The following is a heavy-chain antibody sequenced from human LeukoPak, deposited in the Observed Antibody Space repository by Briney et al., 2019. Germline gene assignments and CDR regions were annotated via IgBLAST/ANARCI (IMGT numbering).Heavy chain of an antibody. V-gene: IGHV4-59*01. J-gene: IGHJ4*02. Sequence: SETLSLTCTVSGGSISSYYWSWIRQPPGKGLEWIGNIYYSGSTNYNPSLKSRITVSIDTSKNQFSLKLNSVTAADTAVYYCARATRGNSSGPIDCWGQGTLVTVSS. D-gene: IGHD6-19*01. CDR1: GGSISSYY. CDR3: ARATRGNSSGPIDC. CDR2: IYYSGST.